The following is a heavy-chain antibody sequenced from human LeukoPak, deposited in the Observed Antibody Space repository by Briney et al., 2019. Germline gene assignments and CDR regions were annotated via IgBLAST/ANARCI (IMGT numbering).Heavy chain of an antibody. D-gene: IGHD4-23*01. V-gene: IGHV3-33*01. CDR1: GFTFSSYG. J-gene: IGHJ6*02. CDR2: IWYDGSNK. Sequence: PGGSLRLSCAAPGFTFSSYGMHWVRQAPGKGLEWVAVIWYDGSNKYYADSVKGRFTISRDNSKNTLYLQMNSLRAEDTAVYYCARGSNPWYYGMDVWGQGTTVTVSS. CDR3: ARGSNPWYYGMDV.